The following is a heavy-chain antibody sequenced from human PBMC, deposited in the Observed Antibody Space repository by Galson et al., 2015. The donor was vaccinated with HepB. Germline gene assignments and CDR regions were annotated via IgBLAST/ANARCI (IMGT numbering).Heavy chain of an antibody. CDR1: GFSITDFY. CDR3: VRDARAPGSPPTHAFDV. J-gene: IGHJ6*02. V-gene: IGHV3-11*06. D-gene: IGHD3-10*01. CDR2: ISPTSGVT. Sequence: SLRLSCAASGFSITDFYINWIRQAPGKGLEWISYISPTSGVTNYADTVRGRFTMSRDTAKSALFLHMDSLTDDDTALYYCVRDARAPGSPPTHAFDVWGQGTAVAVSS.